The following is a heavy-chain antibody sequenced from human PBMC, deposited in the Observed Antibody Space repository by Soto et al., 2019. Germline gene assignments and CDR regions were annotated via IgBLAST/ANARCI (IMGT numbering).Heavy chain of an antibody. Sequence: ASVKVSCKASGYTFTSYGMSWVRQAPGQGLEWMGWISAYNGNTNYAQKPQGRVTMTTDTSTSTAYMELRSLRSDDTAVYYCARHDYDYVWGSYRSEGVDYWGQGTLVTVSS. J-gene: IGHJ4*02. CDR3: ARHDYDYVWGSYRSEGVDY. V-gene: IGHV1-18*04. CDR2: ISAYNGNT. CDR1: GYTFTSYG. D-gene: IGHD3-16*02.